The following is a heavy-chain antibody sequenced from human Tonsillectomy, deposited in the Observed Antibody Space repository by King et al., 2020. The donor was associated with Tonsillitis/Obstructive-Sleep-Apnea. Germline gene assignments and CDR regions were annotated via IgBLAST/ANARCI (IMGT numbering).Heavy chain of an antibody. V-gene: IGHV3-30*04. J-gene: IGHJ4*02. CDR2: ISYDGSNK. CDR3: ARGETGDPFDY. CDR1: GFTFSSYA. Sequence: VQLVESGGGVVQPGRSLRLSCAASGFTFSSYAMHWVRQAPGKGLEWVAVISYDGSNKYYADSVKGRFTISRDNSKNTLYLQMNSLGAEDTAVYYCARGETGDPFDYWGQGTLVTVSS. D-gene: IGHD7-27*01.